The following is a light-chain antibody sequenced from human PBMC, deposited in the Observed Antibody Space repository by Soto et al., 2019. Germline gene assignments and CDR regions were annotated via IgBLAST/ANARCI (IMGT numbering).Light chain of an antibody. J-gene: IGKJ1*01. Sequence: DIQMTQSPSSVSASVGDRVTMTCRASQDISNSLAWYRRTPGSAPELLIYGASHLQTGVPSRVSGSGSGTNFTLTISSLQSEDFATYYCQQTKGFPRTFGQGTKVQIK. CDR3: QQTKGFPRT. V-gene: IGKV1-12*01. CDR1: QDISNS. CDR2: GAS.